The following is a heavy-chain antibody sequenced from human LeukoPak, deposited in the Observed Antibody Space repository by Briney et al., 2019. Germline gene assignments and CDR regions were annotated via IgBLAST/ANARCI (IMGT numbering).Heavy chain of an antibody. CDR2: IYTSGST. D-gene: IGHD1-26*01. J-gene: IGHJ4*02. CDR1: GGSISSYY. V-gene: IGHV4-4*07. Sequence: SETLSLTCTVSGGSISSYYWSWIRQPAGKGLEWIGRIYTSGSTNYNASLKSRVNMSVDKSKNQFSLKLSSVTAADTAVFYCARENSGSYREFDYWGQGTLVTVSS. CDR3: ARENSGSYREFDY.